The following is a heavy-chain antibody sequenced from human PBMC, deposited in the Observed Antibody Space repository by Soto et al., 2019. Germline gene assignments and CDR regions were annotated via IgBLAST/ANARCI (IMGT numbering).Heavy chain of an antibody. CDR2: IDTSGTT. Sequence: SESLSLTCTVSGGSISSYYCSWIRQAAGKGLEWIGRIDTSGTTNYNPSLRSRVTMSVDASKNQFSLNLSSVTAADTAVYFCARGPRGYVYYHGMDVWGQGTTVTVSS. V-gene: IGHV4-4*07. J-gene: IGHJ6*02. D-gene: IGHD3-16*01. CDR1: GGSISSYY. CDR3: ARGPRGYVYYHGMDV.